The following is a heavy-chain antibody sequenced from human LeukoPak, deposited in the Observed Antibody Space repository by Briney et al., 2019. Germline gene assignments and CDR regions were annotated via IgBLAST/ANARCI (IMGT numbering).Heavy chain of an antibody. CDR1: GFTFSSYG. CDR2: IRYDGSNK. CDR3: AKDPLTDVVVPAALDY. V-gene: IGHV3-30*02. D-gene: IGHD2-2*01. J-gene: IGHJ4*02. Sequence: GGSLRLSCAASGFTFSSYGMHWVRQAPGKGLEWVAFIRYDGSNKYYADSVKGRFTISRDNSKNTLYLQMNSLRAEDTAVYYCAKDPLTDVVVPAALDYWGQGTLVTVSS.